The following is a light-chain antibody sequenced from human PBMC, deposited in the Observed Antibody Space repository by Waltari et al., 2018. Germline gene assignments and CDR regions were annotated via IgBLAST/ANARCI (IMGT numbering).Light chain of an antibody. J-gene: IGLJ3*02. Sequence: QLMLTQSHSASASLGAPVTLTCTLSGGHSTYPTAWHQPQPQKGPRYLMKVNSDGSHIKGDVIPDRFSGSSSGAERYLSISNLQSEDEADYYCQTGGFGIWVFGGGTKLTVL. CDR3: QTGGFGIWV. V-gene: IGLV4-69*01. CDR2: VNSDGSH. CDR1: GGHSTYP.